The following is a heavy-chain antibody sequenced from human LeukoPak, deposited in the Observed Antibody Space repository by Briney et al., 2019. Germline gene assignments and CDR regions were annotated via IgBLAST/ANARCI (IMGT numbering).Heavy chain of an antibody. J-gene: IGHJ4*02. V-gene: IGHV3-7*03. CDR2: ITQDGSEK. CDR1: GFTFSSYW. Sequence: GGSLRLSCAASGFTFSSYWMSWVRQAPGKGLEWVANITQDGSEKYYVDSVKGRFTISRDNAKNSLYLQMNSLRAEDTALYYCAKENVVVPTAIPGGFDYWGQGTLVTVSS. CDR3: AKENVVVPTAIPGGFDY. D-gene: IGHD2-2*01.